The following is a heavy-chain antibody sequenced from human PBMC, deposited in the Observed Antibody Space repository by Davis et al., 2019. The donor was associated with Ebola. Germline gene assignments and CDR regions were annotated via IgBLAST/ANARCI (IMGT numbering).Heavy chain of an antibody. V-gene: IGHV3-23*01. J-gene: IGHJ4*02. D-gene: IGHD5-18*01. CDR1: GFTFSSYA. Sequence: GESLKISCAASGFTFSSYAMSWVRQAPGKGLEWVSAISGSGGSTYYADSVKGRFTISRDNSKNTLYLQMNSLRAEDTAVYYCARDPDTAMVIGFGDYWGQGTLVTVSS. CDR3: ARDPDTAMVIGFGDY. CDR2: ISGSGGST.